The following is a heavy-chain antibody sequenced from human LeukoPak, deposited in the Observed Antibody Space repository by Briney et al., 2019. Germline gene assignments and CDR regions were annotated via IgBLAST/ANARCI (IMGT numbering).Heavy chain of an antibody. V-gene: IGHV3-23*01. CDR3: AKISEFWETCGGDCYADY. CDR1: GFTFSSYA. Sequence: GGSPRLSCAASGFTFSSYAMSWVRQAPGKGLEWVSAISGSGGSTYYADSVKGRFTISRDNSKNTLYLQMNSLRAEDTAVYYCAKISEFWETCGGDCYADYWGQGTLVTVSS. CDR2: ISGSGGST. D-gene: IGHD2-21*01. J-gene: IGHJ4*02.